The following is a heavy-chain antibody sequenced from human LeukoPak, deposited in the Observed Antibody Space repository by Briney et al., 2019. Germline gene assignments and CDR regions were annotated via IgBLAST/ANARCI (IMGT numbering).Heavy chain of an antibody. V-gene: IGHV1-8*01. J-gene: IGHJ4*02. CDR1: GYTFTSYD. CDR2: MNPNSGNT. D-gene: IGHD3-3*01. Sequence: ASVKVSCKASGYTFTSYDINWVRQATGQGLEWMGWMNPNSGNTGYAQKFQGRVTMTRNTSISTAYMELSSLRSEDTAVYYCARDIPSPGFGSGGPFDYWGQGTLVTVSS. CDR3: ARDIPSPGFGSGGPFDY.